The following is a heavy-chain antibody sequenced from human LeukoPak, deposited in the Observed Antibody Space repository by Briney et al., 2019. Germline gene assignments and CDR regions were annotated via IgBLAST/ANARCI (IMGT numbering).Heavy chain of an antibody. J-gene: IGHJ4*02. V-gene: IGHV1-3*01. CDR2: INAGNGNT. D-gene: IGHD5-12*01. Sequence: GASVKVSCKASGGTFSSYAISWVRQAPGQRLEWMGWINAGNGNTKYSQKFQGRVTITRDTSASTAYMGLSSLRSEDTAVYSCARGVATNRYYFDYWGQGTLVTVSS. CDR1: GGTFSSYA. CDR3: ARGVATNRYYFDY.